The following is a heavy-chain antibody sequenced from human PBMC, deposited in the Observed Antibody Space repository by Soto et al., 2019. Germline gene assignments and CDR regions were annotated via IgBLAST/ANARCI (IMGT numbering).Heavy chain of an antibody. CDR3: ARERERPGEGYFDY. Sequence: QVQLVQSGAEVKKPGSSVKVSCKASGGTFSSYTISWVRQAPGQGLEWMGRIIPILGIANYAQKFQGRVTIPADKSTSTAYMELSSLRSEDTAVYYCARERERPGEGYFDYWGQGTLVTVSS. V-gene: IGHV1-69*08. D-gene: IGHD1-1*01. J-gene: IGHJ4*02. CDR1: GGTFSSYT. CDR2: IIPILGIA.